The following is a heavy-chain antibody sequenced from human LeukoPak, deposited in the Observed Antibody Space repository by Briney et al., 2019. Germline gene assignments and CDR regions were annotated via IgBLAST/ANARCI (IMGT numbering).Heavy chain of an antibody. Sequence: GGSLRLSCAASGFTFSSYSMNWVSQAPGKGLEWVSYISSSSSTIYYADSVKGRFTISRDNAKNSLYLQMNSLRAEDTAVYYCAREQDWNSPNFDYWGQGTLVTVSS. V-gene: IGHV3-48*01. CDR2: ISSSSSTI. CDR1: GFTFSSYS. J-gene: IGHJ4*02. CDR3: AREQDWNSPNFDY. D-gene: IGHD1-7*01.